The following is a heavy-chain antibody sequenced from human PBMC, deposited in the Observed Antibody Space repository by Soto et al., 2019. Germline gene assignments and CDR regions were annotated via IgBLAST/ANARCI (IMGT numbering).Heavy chain of an antibody. D-gene: IGHD1-1*01. CDR1: GYTFTSYG. CDR3: ARGRYGDY. CDR2: ISAHNGTT. Sequence: QVHLVQSGAEVKKPGASVKVSCKASGYTFTSYGITWVRQAPGQGLECMGWISAHNGTTDYAQKLQGRVIVTRDTSTSTAYMELRSLRSDDTAVYYCARGRYGDYWGQGALVTVSS. J-gene: IGHJ4*02. V-gene: IGHV1-18*01.